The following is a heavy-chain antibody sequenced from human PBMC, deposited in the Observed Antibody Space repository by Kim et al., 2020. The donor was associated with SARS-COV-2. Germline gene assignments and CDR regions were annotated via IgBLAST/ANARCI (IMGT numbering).Heavy chain of an antibody. V-gene: IGHV3-74*01. CDR2: ISSSGNST. CDR1: EFTFSTYW. J-gene: IGHJ6*03. CDR3: ARASSTSCPCYYMDV. D-gene: IGHD2-2*01. Sequence: GGSLRLFCAASEFTFSTYWMYWVRQAPGKGLVWVSRISSSGNSTNYADPVKGRFTISRDNAKNTLYLQMNSLRAEDTAVYYCARASSTSCPCYYMDVWGKGTTVTVSS.